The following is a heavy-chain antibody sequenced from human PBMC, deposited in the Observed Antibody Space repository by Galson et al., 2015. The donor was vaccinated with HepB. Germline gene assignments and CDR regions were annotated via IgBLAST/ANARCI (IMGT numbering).Heavy chain of an antibody. CDR3: ARTYYYGSGSYSGFDY. J-gene: IGHJ4*02. Sequence: SETLSLTCTVSGGSISTTSYYWGWIRQPPGRGLEWIANIYYSGSTYYKPSLKSRVTISVDTSKNQFSLKLNSVTAADTAVYYCARTYYYGSGSYSGFDYWGQGTLVTVSS. V-gene: IGHV4-39*07. D-gene: IGHD3-10*01. CDR1: GGSISTTSYY. CDR2: IYYSGST.